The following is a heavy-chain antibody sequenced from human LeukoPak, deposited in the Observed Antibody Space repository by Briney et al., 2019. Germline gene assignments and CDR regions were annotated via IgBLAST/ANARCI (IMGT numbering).Heavy chain of an antibody. V-gene: IGHV1-69*05. D-gene: IGHD3-22*01. Sequence: GASVKVSCKASGGTFSSYAISWVRQAPGQGLGWMGGIIPIFGTANYAQKFQGRVTITRDTSASKAYMELSSLRSEDTAIYYCARFTMTRGWFDPWGQGTLVTVSS. CDR3: ARFTMTRGWFDP. J-gene: IGHJ5*02. CDR1: GGTFSSYA. CDR2: IIPIFGTA.